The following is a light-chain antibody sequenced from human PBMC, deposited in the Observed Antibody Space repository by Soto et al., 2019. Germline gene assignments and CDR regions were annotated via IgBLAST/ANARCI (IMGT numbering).Light chain of an antibody. CDR1: SSDVGNYNY. CDR3: SSYAGSNNYV. V-gene: IGLV2-8*01. Sequence: QSALTQPPSASGSPGQSVTISCTGTSSDVGNYNYVSWYQQHPDKAPKLIISEVSNRPSGVPDRFSGSKSGNTASLTVSGLQAEDEADYYCSSYAGSNNYVFGTGTQLTVL. J-gene: IGLJ1*01. CDR2: EVS.